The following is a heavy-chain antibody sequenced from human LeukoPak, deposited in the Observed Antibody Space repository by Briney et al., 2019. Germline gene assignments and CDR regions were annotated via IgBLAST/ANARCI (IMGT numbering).Heavy chain of an antibody. Sequence: GGSLRLSCAASGFTVSNSWMFWVRQAPGKGLMYVSEINNDGNRVRYVDSVKGRFTISRDGAKNTLFLQMNSLRDDDTAMYYCARGGLPGGFDYWGQGILVTVSS. V-gene: IGHV3-74*01. CDR3: ARGGLPGGFDY. CDR2: INNDGNRV. J-gene: IGHJ4*02. D-gene: IGHD7-27*01. CDR1: GFTVSNSW.